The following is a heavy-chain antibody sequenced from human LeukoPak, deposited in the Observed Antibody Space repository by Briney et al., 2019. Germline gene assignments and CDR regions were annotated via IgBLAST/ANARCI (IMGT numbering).Heavy chain of an antibody. D-gene: IGHD4-17*01. CDR1: GGSISSGSYY. J-gene: IGHJ5*02. Sequence: PSETLSLTCTVSGGSISSGSYYWSWIRQHPGKGLEWIGYIYYSGSTYYNPSLKSRVTISVDTSKNQFSLKLSSVTAADTAVYYCAREWRGDYGDYYNWFDPWGQGTLVTVSS. CDR3: AREWRGDYGDYYNWFDP. V-gene: IGHV4-31*03. CDR2: IYYSGST.